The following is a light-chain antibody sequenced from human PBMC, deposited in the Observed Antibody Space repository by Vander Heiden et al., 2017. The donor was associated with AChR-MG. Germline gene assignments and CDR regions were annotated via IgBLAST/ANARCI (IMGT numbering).Light chain of an antibody. V-gene: IGLV3-21*04. CDR3: QVWDTSSDHQEVV. CDR2: YDG. J-gene: IGLJ2*01. CDR1: NSGSKS. Sequence: SYVLTQTPPVSVAPGKTASINCGGNNSGSKSVNSYQQKPGQAPVLVIFYDGDRPSGIPERFSGSNSGNTATLTISSVEAGDEADYYCQVWDTSSDHQEVVFGGGTKLTVL.